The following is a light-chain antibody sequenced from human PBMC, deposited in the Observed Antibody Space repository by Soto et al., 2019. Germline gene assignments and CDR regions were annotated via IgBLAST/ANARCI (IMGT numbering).Light chain of an antibody. Sequence: QSALTQPPSASGSPGQSVTISCTGTSSDVGAYNYVSWYQQHPGKAPKFMIYEVSKRPSGVPDRFSGSKSGNTASLTVSGLQAEDEADYYCSSYAGRTVIFGGGTQLTVL. V-gene: IGLV2-8*01. CDR3: SSYAGRTVI. CDR1: SSDVGAYNY. CDR2: EVS. J-gene: IGLJ2*01.